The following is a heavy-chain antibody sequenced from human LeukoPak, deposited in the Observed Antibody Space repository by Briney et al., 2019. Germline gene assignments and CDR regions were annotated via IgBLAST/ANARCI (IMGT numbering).Heavy chain of an antibody. CDR2: IIPIFGTA. CDR1: GGTFSSYA. V-gene: IGHV1-69*13. D-gene: IGHD2-2*01. CDR3: ARGDCSSTSCYYFDY. Sequence: ASVKVSCKASGGTFSSYAISWVRQAPGQGLEWMGGIIPIFGTANYAQKFQGRVTITADESTSTAYIELSSLRSEDTAVYYCARGDCSSTSCYYFDYWGQGTLVTVSS. J-gene: IGHJ4*02.